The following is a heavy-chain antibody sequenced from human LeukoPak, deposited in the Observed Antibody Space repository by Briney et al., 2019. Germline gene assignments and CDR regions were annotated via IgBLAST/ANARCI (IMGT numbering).Heavy chain of an antibody. D-gene: IGHD2-2*01. CDR3: ARDRSRAPHCTSTSCPPFPQYYFDY. V-gene: IGHV4-4*07. Sequence: SETLSLTCTVSGGSISSYYWTWIRQPAGRGLEWIGRIASSGSTNYNPSLKTRVTMSVDTSKNQFSLKLDSVTAADTAVYYCARDRSRAPHCTSTSCPPFPQYYFDYWGQGTLVTVSS. CDR1: GGSISSYY. CDR2: IASSGST. J-gene: IGHJ4*02.